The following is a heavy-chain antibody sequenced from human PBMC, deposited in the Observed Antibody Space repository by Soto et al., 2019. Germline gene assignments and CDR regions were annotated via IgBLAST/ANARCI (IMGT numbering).Heavy chain of an antibody. V-gene: IGHV3-30*18. CDR3: AKDSFIAVAGPVDY. CDR2: ISYDGSNK. CDR1: GFTFSSYG. J-gene: IGHJ4*02. D-gene: IGHD6-19*01. Sequence: PGGSLRLSCAASGFTFSSYGMHWVRQAPGKGLEWVAVISYDGSNKYYADSVKGRFTISRDNSENTLYLQMNSLRAEDTAVYYCAKDSFIAVAGPVDYWGQGTLVTVSS.